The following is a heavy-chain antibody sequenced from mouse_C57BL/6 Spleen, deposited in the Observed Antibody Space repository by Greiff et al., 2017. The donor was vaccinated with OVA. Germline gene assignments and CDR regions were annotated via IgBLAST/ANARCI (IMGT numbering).Heavy chain of an antibody. J-gene: IGHJ1*03. CDR2: ISSGSSTI. CDR3: AREGWLRWYFDV. D-gene: IGHD2-2*01. V-gene: IGHV5-17*01. Sequence: EVMLVESGRGLVKPGGSLKLSCAASGFTFSDYGMHWVRQAPEKGLEWVAYISSGSSTIYYADTVKGRFTISRDNAKNTLFLQMTSLRSEDTAMYYCAREGWLRWYFDVWGTGTTVTVSS. CDR1: GFTFSDYG.